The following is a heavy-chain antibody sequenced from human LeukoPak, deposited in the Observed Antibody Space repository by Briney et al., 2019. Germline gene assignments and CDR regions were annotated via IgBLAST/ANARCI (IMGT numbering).Heavy chain of an antibody. Sequence: PSQTLSLTCNASGGSFNSDRFNWIWIRQPAGRGLEWIGRVHVYGETDYNPSLKSRVTVSIDRSSHHLSLRLTSMTAADTAFHYCASQDGVNWGQGILVPGSS. CDR3: ASQDGVN. J-gene: IGHJ4*02. CDR1: GGSFNSDRFN. CDR2: VHVYGET. V-gene: IGHV4-61*02. D-gene: IGHD2-15*01.